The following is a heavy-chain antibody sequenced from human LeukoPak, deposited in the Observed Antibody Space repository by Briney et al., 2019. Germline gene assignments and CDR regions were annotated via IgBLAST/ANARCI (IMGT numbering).Heavy chain of an antibody. CDR3: GRDALVGYFSYYYMDV. CDR2: IYYSGST. J-gene: IGHJ6*03. Sequence: SETLSLTCTVSGGSISSHYWSWIRQPPGKGLEWLGYIYYSGSTSYNPSLKSRVTISIDTSKNQFSLKLSSVTAADTAVYYCGRDALVGYFSYYYMDVWGKGTTVTVSS. D-gene: IGHD2-15*01. V-gene: IGHV4-59*11. CDR1: GGSISSHY.